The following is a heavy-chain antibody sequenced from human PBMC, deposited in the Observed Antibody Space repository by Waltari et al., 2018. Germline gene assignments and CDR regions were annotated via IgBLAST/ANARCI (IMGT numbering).Heavy chain of an antibody. Sequence: QVQLMESGGGVVQPGQSLRLSSAASGFAFNKFIFHWVRQAPGKGLEWVAFILNDGSDTKYADSVRGRFSISRDNSENTVYLQMDTLNIEDTGVYYCARGRSYGMDVWGQGTAVTVSS. CDR1: GFAFNKFI. CDR2: ILNDGSDT. J-gene: IGHJ6*02. CDR3: ARGRSYGMDV. V-gene: IGHV3-30*03.